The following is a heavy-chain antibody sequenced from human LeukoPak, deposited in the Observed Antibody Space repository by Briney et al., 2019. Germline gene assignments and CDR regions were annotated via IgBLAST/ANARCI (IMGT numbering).Heavy chain of an antibody. D-gene: IGHD3/OR15-3a*01. J-gene: IGHJ4*02. V-gene: IGHV1-8*01. CDR2: MNPNSGNA. CDR1: GYTFTSYD. CDR3: ARGDQDWLLYGTIDY. Sequence: GASVKVSCKASGYTFTSYDINWVRQATGQGLEWMGWMNPNSGNAGYAQKFQGRVTMTRNTSISTAYMELSSPRSEDTAVYYCARGDQDWLLYGTIDYWGQGTLVTVSS.